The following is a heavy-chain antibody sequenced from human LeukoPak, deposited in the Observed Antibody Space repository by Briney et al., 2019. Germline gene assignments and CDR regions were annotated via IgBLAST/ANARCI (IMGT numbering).Heavy chain of an antibody. V-gene: IGHV3-64*01. CDR3: ARAAGGWYFGVDY. D-gene: IGHD6-19*01. J-gene: IGHJ4*02. CDR1: GFTFSSYA. Sequence: GGSLRLSCSASGFTFSSYAMHWVRQAPGKGLEYVSAISSNGGSTYYANSVKGRFTISRDNSKNTLYLQMGSLRAEDMAVYYCARAAGGWYFGVDYWGQGTLVTVSS. CDR2: ISSNGGST.